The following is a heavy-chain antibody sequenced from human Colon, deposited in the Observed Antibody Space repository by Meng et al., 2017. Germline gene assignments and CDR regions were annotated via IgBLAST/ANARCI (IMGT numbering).Heavy chain of an antibody. V-gene: IGHV4-4*02. CDR1: GDSIGSEIW. D-gene: IGHD1-1*01. J-gene: IGHJ4*02. Sequence: VQLRACGPGLVSPSGSLSLRCPVSGDSIGSEIWWSWVRQPPGKGLEWIGEVYHRGDTNYNPSPKSRVVISVDRSKNQFSLNLSSVTAADTAVYYCGRDQGRQLINHWGQGTLVTVSS. CDR2: VYHRGDT. CDR3: GRDQGRQLINH.